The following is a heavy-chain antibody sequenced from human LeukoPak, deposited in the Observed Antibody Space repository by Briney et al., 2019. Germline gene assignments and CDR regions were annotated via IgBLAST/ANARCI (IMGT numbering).Heavy chain of an antibody. J-gene: IGHJ4*02. V-gene: IGHV3-30*02. CDR3: AKDGGYSGYDYFDY. Sequence: PGGSLRLSCAASGFTFDDYGMHWVRQAPGKGLEWVAFIRYDGSNKYYADSVKGRFTISRDNSKNTLYLQMNSLRAEDTAVYYCAKDGGYSGYDYFDYWGQGTLVTVSS. D-gene: IGHD5-12*01. CDR1: GFTFDDYG. CDR2: IRYDGSNK.